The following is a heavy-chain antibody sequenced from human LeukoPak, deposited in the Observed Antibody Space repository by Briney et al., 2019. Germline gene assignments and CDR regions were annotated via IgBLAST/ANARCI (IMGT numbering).Heavy chain of an antibody. Sequence: TGGSLRLSCAASGFTFSSYAMSWVRQAPGKGLEWVSGISGSGGSTYYADSVKGRFTVSRDNSKNTLYLQMNSLRAEDTAVYYCAKKRWLHSPFDYWGQGTLVTVSS. J-gene: IGHJ4*02. D-gene: IGHD5-24*01. V-gene: IGHV3-23*01. CDR1: GFTFSSYA. CDR2: ISGSGGST. CDR3: AKKRWLHSPFDY.